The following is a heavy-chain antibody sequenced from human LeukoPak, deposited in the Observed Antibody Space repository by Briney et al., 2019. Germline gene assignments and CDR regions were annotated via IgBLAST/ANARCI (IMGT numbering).Heavy chain of an antibody. D-gene: IGHD2-2*01. CDR2: IHYSGST. CDR3: ARTKVMAVVVPAAIDY. J-gene: IGHJ4*02. CDR1: GGSISSGGYY. Sequence: PSETLSLTCTVSGGSISSGGYYWSWIRQHPGKGLEWIGYIHYSGSTYYNPSLKSRVTISVDTSKNQFSLKLSSVTAADTAVYYCARTKVMAVVVPAAIDYWGQGTLVTVSS. V-gene: IGHV4-31*03.